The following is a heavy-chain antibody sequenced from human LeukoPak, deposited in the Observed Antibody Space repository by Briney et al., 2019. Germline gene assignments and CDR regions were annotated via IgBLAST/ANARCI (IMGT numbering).Heavy chain of an antibody. CDR2: IKQDGSEK. CDR3: ARERNSGYDWYFDY. V-gene: IGHV3-7*01. Sequence: GGSLRLSCAASGFTFSSYWMSWVRQAPGKGLEWVANIKQDGSEKYYVDSVKGRFTISRDNAKNSLYLQTNSLRAEDTAVYYCARERNSGYDWYFDYWGQGTLVTVSS. D-gene: IGHD5-12*01. CDR1: GFTFSSYW. J-gene: IGHJ4*02.